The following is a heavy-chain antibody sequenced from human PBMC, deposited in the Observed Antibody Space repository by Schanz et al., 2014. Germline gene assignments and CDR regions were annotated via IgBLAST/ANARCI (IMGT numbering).Heavy chain of an antibody. CDR1: GFTFSSYG. CDR2: ITTAGTKM. J-gene: IGHJ4*02. CDR3: ARWFLIRGVILDS. D-gene: IGHD3-10*01. V-gene: IGHV3-30*19. Sequence: QVQLVESGGGVVQPGRSLRLSCAASGFTFSSYGMHWVRQAPGKGLEWVAAITTAGTKMYYADSVRGRFTVSRDNSRDTVYLQMNSLRADDTAMYYCARWFLIRGVILDSWGQGTLVTVSS.